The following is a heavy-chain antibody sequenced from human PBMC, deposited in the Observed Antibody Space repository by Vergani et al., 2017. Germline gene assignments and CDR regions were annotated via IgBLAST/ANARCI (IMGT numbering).Heavy chain of an antibody. CDR3: ARRGSSHMVRGVIKAGMDV. V-gene: IGHV4-39*01. CDR1: GGSISSSSYY. Sequence: QLQLQESGPGLVKPSETLSLTCTVSGGSISSSSYYWGWIRQPPGKGLEWIGSIYYSGSTYYNPSLKGRVTISVDTSQNQFSLKLSSVTAADTAVYYCARRGSSHMVRGVIKAGMDVWGQGTTVTVSS. D-gene: IGHD3-10*01. J-gene: IGHJ6*02. CDR2: IYYSGST.